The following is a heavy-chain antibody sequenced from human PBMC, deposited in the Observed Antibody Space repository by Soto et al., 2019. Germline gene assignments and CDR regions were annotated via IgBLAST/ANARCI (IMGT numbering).Heavy chain of an antibody. CDR1: GFTFTRYS. CDR3: ARESEDLTSNFDY. Sequence: GGSLRLSCAASGFTFTRYSMNWVRQAPGKGLEWVSSISSTTNYIYYGDSMKGRFTISRDNAKNSLYLEMNSLRAEDTAVYYCARESEDLTSNFDYRGQGTLVTVSS. J-gene: IGHJ4*02. V-gene: IGHV3-21*06. CDR2: ISSTTNYI.